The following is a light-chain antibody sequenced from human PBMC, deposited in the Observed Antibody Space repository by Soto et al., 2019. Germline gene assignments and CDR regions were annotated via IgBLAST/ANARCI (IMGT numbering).Light chain of an antibody. CDR2: EVT. J-gene: IGLJ1*01. V-gene: IGLV2-23*02. Sequence: QSALTQPASVSGSPGQSITISCTGTSSDVGNYVLVSWYQQHPGTAPKLMIFEVTKRPSGVSDRFSGSKSGNSASLTISGLQADDEADYYCSSYAGGSFYVFGTGTKVNVL. CDR1: SSDVGNYVL. CDR3: SSYAGGSFYV.